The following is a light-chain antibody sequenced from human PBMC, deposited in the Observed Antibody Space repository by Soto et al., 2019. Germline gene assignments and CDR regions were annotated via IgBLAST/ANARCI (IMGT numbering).Light chain of an antibody. CDR2: AAS. CDR3: QQANSFPYT. V-gene: IGKV1-12*02. CDR1: RGFSGC. J-gene: IGKJ2*01. Sequence: TQMTQSPSSVFPSVGARVTIICRASRGFSGCLAWYQQKPGKAPKLLIYAASSLQSGVPSRFSGSGSGTDFTLTISSLQPEDFATYYCQQANSFPYTFGQGTKLEIK.